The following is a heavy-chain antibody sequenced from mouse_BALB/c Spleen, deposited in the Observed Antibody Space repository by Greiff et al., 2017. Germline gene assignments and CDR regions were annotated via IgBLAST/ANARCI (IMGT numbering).Heavy chain of an antibody. CDR2: IYPGNGDT. J-gene: IGHJ4*01. CDR3: ARWGRYYYAMDY. V-gene: IGHV1-12*01. Sequence: LQQPGAELVKPGASVKMSCKASGYTFTSYNMHWVKQTPGQGLEWIGAIYPGNGDTSYNQKFKGKATLTADKSSSTAYMQLSSLTSEDSAVYYCARWGRYYYAMDYWGQGTSVTVSS. CDR1: GYTFTSYN.